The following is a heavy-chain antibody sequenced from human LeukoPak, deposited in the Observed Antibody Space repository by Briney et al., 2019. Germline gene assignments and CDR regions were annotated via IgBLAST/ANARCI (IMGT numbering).Heavy chain of an antibody. V-gene: IGHV4-59*01. D-gene: IGHD6-19*01. CDR1: GGSFSGYY. CDR2: IYYSGST. CDR3: ARGPYVAGL. Sequence: SETLSLTCAVYGGSFSGYYWSWIRQPPGKGLEWIGYIYYSGSTNYNPSLKSRVTISVDTSKNQFSLKLSSVTAADTAVYYCARGPYVAGLWGQGTLVTVSS. J-gene: IGHJ4*02.